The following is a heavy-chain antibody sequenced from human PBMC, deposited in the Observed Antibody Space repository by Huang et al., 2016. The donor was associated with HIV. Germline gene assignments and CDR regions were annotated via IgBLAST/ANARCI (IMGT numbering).Heavy chain of an antibody. D-gene: IGHD1-1*01. CDR3: AKDNDLYYFDY. CDR1: GFTFGGYG. V-gene: IGHV3-30*18. CDR2: ITCDGKNK. J-gene: IGHJ4*02. Sequence: QVHLVESGGGVVQPGRSLRLSCAASGFTFGGYGMHWVRQAPGKGLEWVAVITCDGKNKYSADSVRGRFTVSRDNSQNTVSLQMNTLRAEDTAVYYCAKDNDLYYFDYWGQGTLVTVSS.